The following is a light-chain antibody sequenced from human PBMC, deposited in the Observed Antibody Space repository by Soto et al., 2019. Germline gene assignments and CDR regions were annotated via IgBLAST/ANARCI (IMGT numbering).Light chain of an antibody. CDR2: DVT. V-gene: IGLV2-14*01. Sequence: QSALTQPASVSGSPGQSITISCTGTSSDIGGYNYVSWYQQHPGNAPKLIIYDVTNRPSGVSTRFSGSKSGDTASLTISGRLAEDEADYYCSSYTSSTTLSIFGGGTKLTVL. CDR3: SSYTSSTTLSI. J-gene: IGLJ2*01. CDR1: SSDIGGYNY.